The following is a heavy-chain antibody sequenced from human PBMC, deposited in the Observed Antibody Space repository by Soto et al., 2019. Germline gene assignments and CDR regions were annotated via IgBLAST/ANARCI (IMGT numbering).Heavy chain of an antibody. CDR3: ARLGYCSGGSCYALFDY. CDR2: IIPIFGTA. D-gene: IGHD2-15*01. J-gene: IGHJ4*02. Sequence: QVQLVQSGAEVKKPGASVKVSCKASGYTFTSYAISWVRQAPGQGLEWMGGIIPIFGTANYAQKFQGRVTITADEATSTAYMELSSLRSEDTAVYYCARLGYCSGGSCYALFDYWGQGTLVTVSS. V-gene: IGHV1-69*01. CDR1: GYTFTSYA.